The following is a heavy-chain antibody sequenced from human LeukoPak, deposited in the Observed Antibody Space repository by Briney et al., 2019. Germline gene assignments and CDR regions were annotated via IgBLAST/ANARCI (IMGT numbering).Heavy chain of an antibody. J-gene: IGHJ4*02. V-gene: IGHV1-69*01. Sequence: SVKVSCKASGGTFSSYAISWVRQAPGQGLEWMGGIIPIFGTTDYAQKFQGRVTITADESTSTAYMELSSLRSEDTAVYYCARESSDTAIYYFDYWGQGTLVTVSS. CDR3: ARESSDTAIYYFDY. CDR1: GGTFSSYA. D-gene: IGHD5-18*01. CDR2: IIPIFGTT.